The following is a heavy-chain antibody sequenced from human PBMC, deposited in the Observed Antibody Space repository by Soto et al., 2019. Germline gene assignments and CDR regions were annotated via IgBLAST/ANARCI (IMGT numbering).Heavy chain of an antibody. CDR2: IYYSGST. CDR1: GGSVSSGSYY. Sequence: SETLSLTCTVSGGSVSSGSYYWSWIRQPPGKGLEWIGYIYYSGSTNYNPSLKSRVTISVDTSKNQFSLKLSSVTAADTAVYYCASITMIVVGWGQGTLVTVSS. V-gene: IGHV4-61*01. CDR3: ASITMIVVG. D-gene: IGHD3-22*01. J-gene: IGHJ4*02.